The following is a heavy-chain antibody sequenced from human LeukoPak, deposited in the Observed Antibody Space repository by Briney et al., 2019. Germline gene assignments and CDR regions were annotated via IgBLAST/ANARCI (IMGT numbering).Heavy chain of an antibody. Sequence: GGSLRLSCAASGFTSSDYYMSWIRQAPGKGLEWVSYISSSSSYTNYADSVKGRFTISRDNAKNSLYLQMNSLRAEDTAVYYCARGVGDYSFDYWGQGTLVTVSS. D-gene: IGHD4-17*01. CDR2: ISSSSSYT. V-gene: IGHV3-11*06. CDR1: GFTSSDYY. CDR3: ARGVGDYSFDY. J-gene: IGHJ4*02.